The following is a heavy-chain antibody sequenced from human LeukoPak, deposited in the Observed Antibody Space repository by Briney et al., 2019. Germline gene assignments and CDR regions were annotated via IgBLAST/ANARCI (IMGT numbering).Heavy chain of an antibody. CDR2: INPNSGGT. Sequence: ASVKVSCKASGYTFTSYYMHWVRQAPGQGLEWMGRINPNSGGTNYAQKFQGRVTMTRDTSISTAYMELSRLRSDDTAVYYCARSDSLRGWYHYWGQGTLVTVSS. V-gene: IGHV1-2*06. J-gene: IGHJ4*02. CDR3: ARSDSLRGWYHY. D-gene: IGHD6-19*01. CDR1: GYTFTSYY.